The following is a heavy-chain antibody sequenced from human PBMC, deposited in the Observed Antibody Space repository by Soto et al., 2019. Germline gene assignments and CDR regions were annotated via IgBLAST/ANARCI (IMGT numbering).Heavy chain of an antibody. CDR2: ISGSGGST. Sequence: EVQLLESGGGLVQPGGSLRLSCAASGFTFSSYGLSWVRQAPGKGLEWVSGISGSGGSTYYADSVKGRFTISRENSKNTLYLQMNSLRAEDTAVYYCAKSLGDMVTFGGVIIVTLGDYWGQGTLVTVTS. V-gene: IGHV3-23*01. J-gene: IGHJ4*02. CDR1: GFTFSSYG. D-gene: IGHD3-16*02. CDR3: AKSLGDMVTFGGVIIVTLGDY.